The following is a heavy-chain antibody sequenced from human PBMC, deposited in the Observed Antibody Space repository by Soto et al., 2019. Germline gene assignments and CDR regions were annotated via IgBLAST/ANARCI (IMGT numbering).Heavy chain of an antibody. CDR1: GGTFSSYA. D-gene: IGHD3-3*01. CDR2: IIPIFGTA. Sequence: QVQLVQSGAEVKKPGSSVKVSCKASGGTFSSYAISWVRQAPGQGLEWMGGIIPIFGTANYAQKFQGRVTITADKSTSTAYMELSSLRSEDTAVYYCAVRFFEWLHDYYYGMDVWGQGTTVTVSS. CDR3: AVRFFEWLHDYYYGMDV. V-gene: IGHV1-69*06. J-gene: IGHJ6*02.